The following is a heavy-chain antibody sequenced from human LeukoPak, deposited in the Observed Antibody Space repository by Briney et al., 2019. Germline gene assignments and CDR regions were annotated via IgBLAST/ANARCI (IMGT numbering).Heavy chain of an antibody. J-gene: IGHJ6*03. CDR2: ISSSSYI. CDR1: GFTFSSYS. V-gene: IGHV3-21*04. D-gene: IGHD6-19*01. Sequence: PGGSLRLSCAASGFTFSSYSMNWVRQAPGKGLEWVSSISSSSYIYYAVSVKGRFTISRDNAKNSLYLQMNSLRAEDTALYHCAREYSSGVPSPLDYYYYMDVWGKGTTVTVSS. CDR3: AREYSSGVPSPLDYYYYMDV.